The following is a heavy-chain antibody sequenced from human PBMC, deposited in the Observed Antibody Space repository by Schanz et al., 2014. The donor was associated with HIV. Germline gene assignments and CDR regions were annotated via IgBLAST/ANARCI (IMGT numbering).Heavy chain of an antibody. CDR1: GFTFTSYS. J-gene: IGHJ4*02. CDR3: ARSEVAFSGDDSLGLWSMVAAAGPLDF. CDR2: IDDSGST. V-gene: IGHV4-34*01. D-gene: IGHD6-25*01. Sequence: VQLVESGGGLVQPGGSLRLSCAASGFTFTSYSMNWVRQAPGKGLEWIGEIDDSGSTNYEPSLKSRITISVETSKRQFSLRMTSVSAADTGVYFCARSEVAFSGDDSLGLWSMVAAAGPLDFWGQGLLVTVSS.